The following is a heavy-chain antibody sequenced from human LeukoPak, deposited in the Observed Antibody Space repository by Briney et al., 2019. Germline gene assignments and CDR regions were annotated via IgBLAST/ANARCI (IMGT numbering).Heavy chain of an antibody. CDR3: VTDPPDSGWAFWS. D-gene: IGHD6-25*01. CDR1: GFNFRTHA. J-gene: IGHJ5*02. CDR2: IWRGGNYK. Sequence: PGRSLTLSCSASGFNFRTHAMHWVRQAPGQGLEWVAMIWRGGNYKFYADSLEGRSTISRDDSRSTLSLQIHSLRVEDTAVYYCVTDPPDSGWAFWSWGQGALVTVSS. V-gene: IGHV3-33*01.